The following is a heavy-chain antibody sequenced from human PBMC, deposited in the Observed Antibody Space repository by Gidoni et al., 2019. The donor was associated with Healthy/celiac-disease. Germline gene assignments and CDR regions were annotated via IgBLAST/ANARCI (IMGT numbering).Heavy chain of an antibody. CDR3: ARGGSSIWYEFDY. D-gene: IGHD6-13*01. Sequence: QVQLQESGPGLVKHSQTLSLTCTVSGASITSTTNYYWSWVRQPADKGLEWIGRIYTSGTTNYNPSFKSRVTLSVDTSKNQFSLKLTSVTAADTAIYYCARGGSSIWYEFDYWGQGTLVTVSS. V-gene: IGHV4-61*02. J-gene: IGHJ4*02. CDR2: IYTSGTT. CDR1: GASITSTTNYY.